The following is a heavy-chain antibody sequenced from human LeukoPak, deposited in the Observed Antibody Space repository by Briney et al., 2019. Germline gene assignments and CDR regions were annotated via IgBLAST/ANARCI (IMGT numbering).Heavy chain of an antibody. CDR2: IYYSGST. J-gene: IGHJ4*02. V-gene: IGHV4-31*03. CDR1: GGSISSGGYY. D-gene: IGHD3-22*01. Sequence: SQTLSLTCTVSGGSISSGGYYWSWIRQHPGQGLVWIGYIYYSGSTYYNPSLKSRVTISVDTSKNQFSLKLSSVTAADTAVYYCARVPYSSGPSFDYWGQGTLVTVSS. CDR3: ARVPYSSGPSFDY.